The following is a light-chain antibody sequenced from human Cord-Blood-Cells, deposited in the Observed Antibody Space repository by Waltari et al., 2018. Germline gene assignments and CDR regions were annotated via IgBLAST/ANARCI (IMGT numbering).Light chain of an antibody. V-gene: IGLV2-23*01. CDR3: CSYAGSSTWV. J-gene: IGLJ3*02. CDR1: SSDVGSYNL. CDR2: DGS. Sequence: QSALTQPAPVSGSPGQSITISCTGTSSDVGSYNLFSWYQQHPGKAPTLMIYDGSKRPSGVSNRFSGSKSGNTASLTISGLQAEDEADYYCCSYAGSSTWVFGGGTKLTVL.